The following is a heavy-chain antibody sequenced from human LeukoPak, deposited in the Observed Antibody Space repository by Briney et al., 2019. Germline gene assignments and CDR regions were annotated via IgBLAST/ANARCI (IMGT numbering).Heavy chain of an antibody. Sequence: SETLSLTCAVYGGSFSGYYWSWIRQPPGKGLEWIGEINHSGSTNYNPSLKSRVTISVDTSKNQSSLKLSSVTAADTAVYYCARAPDIVVVPAAPSNPYFDYWGQGTLVTVSS. D-gene: IGHD2-2*01. CDR3: ARAPDIVVVPAAPSNPYFDY. CDR2: INHSGST. CDR1: GGSFSGYY. J-gene: IGHJ4*02. V-gene: IGHV4-34*01.